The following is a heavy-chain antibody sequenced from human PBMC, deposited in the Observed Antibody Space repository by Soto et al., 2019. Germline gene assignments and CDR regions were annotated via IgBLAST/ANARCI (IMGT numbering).Heavy chain of an antibody. CDR3: AKGSLPYYYDSSLLDY. Sequence: PGGSLRLSCAASGFTFSSYAMSWVRQAPGKGLEWVSAISGSGGSTYYADSVKGRFTISRDNSKNTLYLQMNSLRAEDTAVYYCAKGSLPYYYDSSLLDYWGQGTLVTVS. V-gene: IGHV3-23*01. CDR1: GFTFSSYA. CDR2: ISGSGGST. D-gene: IGHD3-22*01. J-gene: IGHJ4*02.